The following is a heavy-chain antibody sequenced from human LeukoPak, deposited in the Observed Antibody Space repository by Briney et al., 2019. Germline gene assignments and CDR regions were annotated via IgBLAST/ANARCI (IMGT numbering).Heavy chain of an antibody. J-gene: IGHJ4*02. CDR3: VRVVGDDFNY. CDR2: IMQDGSEK. CDR1: GVTLSSDC. V-gene: IGHV3-7*04. Sequence: PGGSLRLSCASPGVTLSSDCMSWGRQAPGKGLEWVANIMQDGSEKYYVDSVKGRFTISRDNAKNSLYLQMNSLRAEDTAVSYCVRVVGDDFNYWGQGTLVTVSS. D-gene: IGHD3-10*01.